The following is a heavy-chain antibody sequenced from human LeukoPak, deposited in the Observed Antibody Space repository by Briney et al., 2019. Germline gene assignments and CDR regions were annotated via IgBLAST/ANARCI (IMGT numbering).Heavy chain of an antibody. Sequence: ASVKVSCKASGHTFTGYYMHWVRQAPGQGLEWMGWINPNSGGTNYAQKFQGRVTMTRDTSISTAYMELSRLRSDDTAVYYCARWPPPDNGDYVQFDYWGQGTLVTVSS. CDR3: ARWPPPDNGDYVQFDY. J-gene: IGHJ4*02. CDR1: GHTFTGYY. CDR2: INPNSGGT. D-gene: IGHD4-17*01. V-gene: IGHV1-2*02.